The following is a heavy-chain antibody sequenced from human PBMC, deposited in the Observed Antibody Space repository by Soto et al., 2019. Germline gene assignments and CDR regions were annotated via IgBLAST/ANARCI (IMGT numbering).Heavy chain of an antibody. CDR1: GYTFTGYY. CDR2: INPNSGGT. V-gene: IGHV1-2*02. CDR3: ARGSEYQLLYGNWFVP. D-gene: IGHD2-2*02. Sequence: ASVKVSCKASGYTFTGYYMHWVRQAPGQGLEWMGWINPNSGGTNYAQKFQGRVTMTRDTSISTAYMELSRMRSDDTAVYYCARGSEYQLLYGNWFVPWGQGILVTVSS. J-gene: IGHJ5*02.